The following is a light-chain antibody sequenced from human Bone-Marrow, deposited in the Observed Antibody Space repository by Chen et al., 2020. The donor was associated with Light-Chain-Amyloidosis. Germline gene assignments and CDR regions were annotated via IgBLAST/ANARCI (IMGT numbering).Light chain of an antibody. CDR1: SSYVGGDNH. CDR2: EVT. CDR3: SSYTITNTLV. V-gene: IGLV2-14*01. Sequence: SALTQPASVSGSPGPAITISCTGTSSYVGGDNHVSWYQQHPDKAPKLMIYEVTNRPSWVPDRFSGSKSDNTASLTISGLQTEDEADYFCSSYTITNTLVFGSGTRVTVL. J-gene: IGLJ1*01.